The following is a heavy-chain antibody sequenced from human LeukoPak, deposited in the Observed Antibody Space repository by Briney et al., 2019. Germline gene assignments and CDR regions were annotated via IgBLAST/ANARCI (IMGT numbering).Heavy chain of an antibody. D-gene: IGHD6-13*01. J-gene: IGHJ5*02. CDR3: ARATSTWYNGYFDP. CDR2: INHSGST. CDR1: GGSFSGNY. V-gene: IGHV4-34*01. Sequence: SETLSLTCAVYGGSFSGNYWSWIRQPPGKGLEWIGEINHSGSTNYNPSLKSRVTISLDTSKNQFSLKLSSVTAADTGVYYCARATSTWYNGYFDPWGQGTLVTVSS.